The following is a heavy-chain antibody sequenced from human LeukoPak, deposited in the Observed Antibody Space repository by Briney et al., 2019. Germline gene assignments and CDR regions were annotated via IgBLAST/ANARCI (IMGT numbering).Heavy chain of an antibody. CDR3: ARDLTGFDASDI. CDR2: ISYDGSNK. D-gene: IGHD7-27*01. CDR1: GFTFSSYP. V-gene: IGHV3-30-3*01. J-gene: IGHJ3*02. Sequence: GRSLRLSCAASGFTFSSYPMHWVRQAPGRGLEWVALISYDGSNKHYADSVKGRFTISRDNSKNTPYLQMNSLRAEDTAVYYCARDLTGFDASDIWGQGTMVTVSS.